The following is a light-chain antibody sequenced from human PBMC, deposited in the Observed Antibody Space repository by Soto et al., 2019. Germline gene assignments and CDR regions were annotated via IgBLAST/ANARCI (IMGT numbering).Light chain of an antibody. CDR1: STNIGSHT. J-gene: IGLJ2*01. CDR3: AAWDDSLNGVV. Sequence: QSVLTQPPSASGTPGQRVTISCSGSSTNIGSHTVNWYQQVPGTAPKLLIYSSNLRPSGVPDRFSGSKSGTSASLAISGLQSEDEADYCWAAWDDSLNGVVFGGGTKLTVL. CDR2: SSN. V-gene: IGLV1-44*01.